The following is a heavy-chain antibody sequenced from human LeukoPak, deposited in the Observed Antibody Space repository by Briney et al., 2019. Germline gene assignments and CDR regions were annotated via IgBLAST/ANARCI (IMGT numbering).Heavy chain of an antibody. CDR2: IPYDGSNK. CDR3: GAAAASFDY. CDR1: GFTLSSYG. Sequence: GGSLRLSCAASGFTLSSYGMHWVRQAPGKGLEWVAVIPYDGSNKYYADSVEGRFTISRDNSKNTLYLQMNSLRAEDTAVYYCGAAAASFDYWGQGTLVTVSS. V-gene: IGHV3-30*03. J-gene: IGHJ4*02. D-gene: IGHD6-13*01.